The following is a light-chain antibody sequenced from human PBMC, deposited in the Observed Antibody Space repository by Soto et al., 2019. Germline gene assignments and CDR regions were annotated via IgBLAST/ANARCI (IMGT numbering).Light chain of an antibody. J-gene: IGLJ1*01. CDR2: DVS. Sequence: QSVLTQPRSVSGSPGQSVTISCTGTSGDVGGYNFVSWYQVHPGKAPKLMIFDVSQRPSGGPGRFSGSKSGNTASLTISGLQAEDEADYYCCSYAGSYPFVFGTGTKLTVL. V-gene: IGLV2-11*01. CDR3: CSYAGSYPFV. CDR1: SGDVGGYNF.